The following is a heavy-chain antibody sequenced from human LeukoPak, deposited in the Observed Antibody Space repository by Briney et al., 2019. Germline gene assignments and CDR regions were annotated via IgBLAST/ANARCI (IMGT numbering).Heavy chain of an antibody. CDR1: GFKFSNYW. D-gene: IGHD2-2*01. CDR2: IREDGSKK. J-gene: IGHJ3*02. Sequence: GGSLRLSCAASGFKFSNYWMTWVRQAPGKGLEWVANIREDGSKKNYVDSVKGRFAISRDNAKNSLYLQMNSLRAEDTAVYYCAREPKGYCSSTSCLRDAFDIWGQGTMVTVSS. V-gene: IGHV3-7*01. CDR3: AREPKGYCSSTSCLRDAFDI.